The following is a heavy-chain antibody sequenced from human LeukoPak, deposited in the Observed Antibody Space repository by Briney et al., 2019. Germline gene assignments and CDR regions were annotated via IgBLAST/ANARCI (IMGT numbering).Heavy chain of an antibody. CDR2: IKQDGSEK. Sequence: PGGSLSLSYPPDALIFTNYCTRWVRQAPGKGLEWVANIKQDGSEKYYVDSVKGRFTISRDNAKKSLYLQMNSLRAEDTAVYFCARDMIILQSWGQGTLVTVSS. J-gene: IGHJ5*02. V-gene: IGHV3-7*04. D-gene: IGHD3-16*01. CDR3: ARDMIILQS. CDR1: ALIFTNYC.